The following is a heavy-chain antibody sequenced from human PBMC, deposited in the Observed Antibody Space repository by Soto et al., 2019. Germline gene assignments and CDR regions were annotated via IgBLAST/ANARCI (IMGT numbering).Heavy chain of an antibody. CDR1: GVTISSGGYY. J-gene: IGHJ4*02. V-gene: IGHV4-31*03. Sequence: SETLSLTCTVSGVTISSGGYYWGWIRQHPGKGLEWIGNIYHSGRTDYNTSLKSRVIMSVDTSKNHFSLNLNSVTAADTAMYFCAGVHGGDSEYYFDYWGQGALVTVSS. D-gene: IGHD4-17*01. CDR2: IYHSGRT. CDR3: AGVHGGDSEYYFDY.